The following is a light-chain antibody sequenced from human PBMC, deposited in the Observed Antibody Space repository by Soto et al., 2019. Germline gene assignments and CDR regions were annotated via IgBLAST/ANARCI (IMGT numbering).Light chain of an antibody. Sequence: DIVMTQSPDSLTVSLGERATINCKSSQSVLYSPTNKNYLAWYRQKSGQPPKLLIYWASTRESGVPDRFSGSGPGTDVTLTISSLQAEDVAVYYCQQYYGTPRTFGQRTRVEIK. CDR3: QQYYGTPRT. V-gene: IGKV4-1*01. J-gene: IGKJ1*01. CDR2: WAS. CDR1: QSVLYSPTNKNY.